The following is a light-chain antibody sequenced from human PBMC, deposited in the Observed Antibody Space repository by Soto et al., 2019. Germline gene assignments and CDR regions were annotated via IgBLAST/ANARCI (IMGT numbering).Light chain of an antibody. V-gene: IGKV3-11*01. CDR2: QTS. CDR1: QYINTR. Sequence: EIVLTQSPATLSSFPGDRVTLSCRASQYINTRLAWYQHRPGQAPRPLTYQTSIRAAGIPARFSASGTGTDFTLTISDVQPEDFAVYYCHQRQSWPRTFGQGTKVDIK. J-gene: IGKJ1*01. CDR3: HQRQSWPRT.